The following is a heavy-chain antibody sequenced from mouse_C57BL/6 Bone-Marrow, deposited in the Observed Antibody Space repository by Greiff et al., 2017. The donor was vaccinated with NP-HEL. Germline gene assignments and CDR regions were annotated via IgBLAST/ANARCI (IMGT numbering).Heavy chain of an antibody. CDR2: IYPGDGDT. Sequence: VQLQQSGPELVKPGASVKISCKASGYAFSSSWMNWVKQRPGKGLEWIGRIYPGDGDTNYNGKFKGKATLTADKSSSTAYMQLSSLTSEDSAVYFCVYDYDEGYWGQGTTLTVSS. V-gene: IGHV1-82*01. D-gene: IGHD2-4*01. CDR1: GYAFSSSW. CDR3: VYDYDEGY. J-gene: IGHJ2*01.